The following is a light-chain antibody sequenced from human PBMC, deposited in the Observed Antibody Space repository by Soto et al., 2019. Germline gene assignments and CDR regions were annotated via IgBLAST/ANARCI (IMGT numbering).Light chain of an antibody. Sequence: SALTQPASVSGSPGQSIPISCTGTSSDIGAYNYVSWFQQHPGKAPKLIISEVSNRPSGVSDRFSGSKSGNAASLTISGLQAEDEADYFCFSFTTSWTHVFGTGTKLTVL. J-gene: IGLJ1*01. V-gene: IGLV2-14*01. CDR1: SSDIGAYNY. CDR2: EVS. CDR3: FSFTTSWTHV.